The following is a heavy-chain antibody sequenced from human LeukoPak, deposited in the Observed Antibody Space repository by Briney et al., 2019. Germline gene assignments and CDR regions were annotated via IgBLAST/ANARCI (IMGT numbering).Heavy chain of an antibody. CDR3: ARAERGYYYDSSGYGVLDY. CDR1: GYTFTGYY. J-gene: IGHJ4*02. CDR2: INPNSGGT. Sequence: ASVKVSCKASGYTFTGYYMHWVRQAPGQGLEWMGWINPNSGGTNYAQKFQGWVTMTRDTSISTAYMELSRLRSDDTAVYYCARAERGYYYDSSGYGVLDYWGQGTLVTSPQ. D-gene: IGHD3-22*01. V-gene: IGHV1-2*04.